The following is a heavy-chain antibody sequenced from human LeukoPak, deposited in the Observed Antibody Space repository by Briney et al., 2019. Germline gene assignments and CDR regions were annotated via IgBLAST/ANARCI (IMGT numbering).Heavy chain of an antibody. J-gene: IGHJ3*02. D-gene: IGHD3-3*01. CDR3: ARGGQRFLEWLLLKVVAFDI. V-gene: IGHV1-18*01. Sequence: ASVKVSCKTSGYNFVNYGVSWVRQAPGQGLEWMGWISAVNGDANSAHKFRGRLSMTMDTSTSTAYMELSSLRSEDTAVYYCARGGQRFLEWLLLKVVAFDIWGQGTMVTVSS. CDR1: GYNFVNYG. CDR2: ISAVNGDA.